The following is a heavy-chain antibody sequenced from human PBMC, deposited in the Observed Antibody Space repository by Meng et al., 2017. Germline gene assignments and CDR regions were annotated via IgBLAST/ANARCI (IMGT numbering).Heavy chain of an antibody. J-gene: IGHJ4*02. CDR3: ARLWFGEYTFDY. D-gene: IGHD3-10*01. CDR1: GFTFSSYE. Sequence: GESLKISCAASGFTFSSYEMNWVRQAPGKGLEWVSVIYSGGSTYYADSVKGRFTISRDNSKNTLYLQMNSLRAEDTAVYYCARLWFGEYTFDYWGQGTLVTVSS. V-gene: IGHV3-53*01. CDR2: IYSGGST.